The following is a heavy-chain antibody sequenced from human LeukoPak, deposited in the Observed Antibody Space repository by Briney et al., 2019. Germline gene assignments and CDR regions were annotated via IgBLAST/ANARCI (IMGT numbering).Heavy chain of an antibody. D-gene: IGHD2-2*01. CDR2: IYWDDDK. CDR1: GLSLSTSGVA. J-gene: IGHJ4*02. Sequence: SGPTLVKPTQTLTLTCTFSGLSLSTSGVAVGWFRQPPGKALEWLALIYWDDDKRYNPSLKSRLTITKDTPKNQVVLTMTNMDPVDTATYYCPRVVPHYLAFDYWGQGTLVTVAS. CDR3: PRVVPHYLAFDY. V-gene: IGHV2-5*02.